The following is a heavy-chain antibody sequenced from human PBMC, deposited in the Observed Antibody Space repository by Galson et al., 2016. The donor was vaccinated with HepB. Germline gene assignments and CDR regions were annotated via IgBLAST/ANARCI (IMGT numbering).Heavy chain of an antibody. Sequence: TLSLTCSIFGGSISSADYYWSWIRQHAGKGLEWIGYIYYSGSTYYNPSLKSRVTMSIDTSKNQFSLKMTSVTAADTAVYYCARGYSYGGGIYWGRGTLVTVSS. CDR2: IYYSGST. CDR1: GGSISSADYY. D-gene: IGHD5-18*01. J-gene: IGHJ1*01. V-gene: IGHV4-31*03. CDR3: ARGYSYGGGIY.